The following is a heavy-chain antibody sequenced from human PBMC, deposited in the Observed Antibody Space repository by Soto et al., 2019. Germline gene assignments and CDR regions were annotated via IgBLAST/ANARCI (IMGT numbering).Heavy chain of an antibody. CDR3: AREDYGDYASWFDP. Sequence: GGSLILSCAASGFTFSSYAMHWVRQAPGKGLEYVSAISSNGGSTYYANSVKGRFTISRDNSKNTLYLQMGSLRAEDMAVYYCAREDYGDYASWFDPWGQGTLVTVSS. V-gene: IGHV3-64*01. D-gene: IGHD4-17*01. J-gene: IGHJ5*02. CDR2: ISSNGGST. CDR1: GFTFSSYA.